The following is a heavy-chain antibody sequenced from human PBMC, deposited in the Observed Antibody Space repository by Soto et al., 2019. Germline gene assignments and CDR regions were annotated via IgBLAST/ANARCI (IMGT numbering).Heavy chain of an antibody. V-gene: IGHV1-69*13. Sequence: ASVKVSCKASGGTFSSYAISWVRQAPGQGLEWMGGIIPIFGTANYAQKFQGRVTITADESTSTAYMELSSLRSEDTAVYYCARSRIAVADNYFDYWGQGTLVTVSS. J-gene: IGHJ4*02. CDR3: ARSRIAVADNYFDY. CDR2: IIPIFGTA. CDR1: GGTFSSYA. D-gene: IGHD6-19*01.